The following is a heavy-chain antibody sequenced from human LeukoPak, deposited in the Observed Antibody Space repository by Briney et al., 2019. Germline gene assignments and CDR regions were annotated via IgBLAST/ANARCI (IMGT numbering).Heavy chain of an antibody. V-gene: IGHV4-34*01. D-gene: IGHD5-18*01. CDR2: INHSGST. Sequence: SETLSLTCAVYGGSFSGYYWNWIRQPPGKGLEWIGEINHSGSTNYNPSLKSRVTISVDTSKNQFSLKLSSVTAADTAVYYCASALGETGYSYGLWGQGTLVTVSS. CDR1: GGSFSGYY. CDR3: ASALGETGYSYGL. J-gene: IGHJ4*02.